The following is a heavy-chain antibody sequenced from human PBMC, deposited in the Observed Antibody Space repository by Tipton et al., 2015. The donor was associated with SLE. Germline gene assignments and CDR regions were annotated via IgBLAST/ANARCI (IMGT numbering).Heavy chain of an antibody. Sequence: TLSLTCTVSGGSFGNYYWSWIRQPPGEGLEWIGYIYTSGSTNYNPSLKSRVTMSVDTSKNQFSLKLSSVTAADTAVYYCARQVGAKAFDIWGQGTMVTVSS. J-gene: IGHJ3*02. CDR3: ARQVGAKAFDI. D-gene: IGHD1-26*01. CDR1: GGSFGNYY. V-gene: IGHV4-59*08. CDR2: IYTSGST.